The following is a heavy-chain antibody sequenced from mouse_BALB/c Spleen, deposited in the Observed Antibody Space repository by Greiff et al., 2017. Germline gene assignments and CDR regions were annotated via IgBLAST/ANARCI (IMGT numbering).Heavy chain of an antibody. CDR3: ARKYGHWYFDV. CDR1: GYTFTSYT. D-gene: IGHD2-10*02. V-gene: IGHV1-4*02. Sequence: VQLQQSAAELARPGASVKMSCKASGYTFTSYTMHWVKQRPGQGLEWIGYINPSSGYTEYNQKFKDKTTLTADKSSSTAYMQLSSLTSEDSAVYYCARKYGHWYFDVWGAGTTVTVSS. J-gene: IGHJ1*01. CDR2: INPSSGYT.